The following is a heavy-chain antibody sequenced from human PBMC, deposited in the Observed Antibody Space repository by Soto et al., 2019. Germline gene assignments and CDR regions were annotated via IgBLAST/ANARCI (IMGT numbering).Heavy chain of an antibody. CDR1: GFTFDDYG. D-gene: IGHD2-15*01. Sequence: PGGSLRLSCAASGFTFDDYGMSWVRQAPGKGLEWVSGISGSGGSTYYADSVKGRFTISRDNSKNTLYLQMNSLRAEDTAVYYCAKDPDIYNWFDPWGQGTLVTVSS. J-gene: IGHJ5*02. CDR3: AKDPDIYNWFDP. CDR2: ISGSGGST. V-gene: IGHV3-23*01.